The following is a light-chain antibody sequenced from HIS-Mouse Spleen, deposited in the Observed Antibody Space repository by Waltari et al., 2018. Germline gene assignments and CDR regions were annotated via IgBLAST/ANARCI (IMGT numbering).Light chain of an antibody. CDR3: QQSYITLRT. CDR1: QSISSY. V-gene: IGKV1-39*01. J-gene: IGKJ3*01. CDR2: AAS. Sequence: DIQMTQSPSSLSASVGDRVTITCRASQSISSYLNWYQQKPGKAPKLLIYAASSLQSGVPSRFSGSGSGTDFTLTISSLQPEDFATYYCQQSYITLRTFGPGTKVDIK.